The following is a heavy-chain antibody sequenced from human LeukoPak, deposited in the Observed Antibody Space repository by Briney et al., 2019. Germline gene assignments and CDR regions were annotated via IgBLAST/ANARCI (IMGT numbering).Heavy chain of an antibody. J-gene: IGHJ4*02. CDR1: GYTLTELS. CDR2: FDPEDGET. CDR3: ATVPYRHMIVVNYFDY. D-gene: IGHD3-22*01. V-gene: IGHV1-24*01. Sequence: ASVKVSCKVSGYTLTELSMHWVRQAPGKGLEWMGGFDPEDGETICAQKFQGRVTMTEDTSTDTAYMELSSLRSEDTAVYYCATVPYRHMIVVNYFDYWGQGTLVTVSS.